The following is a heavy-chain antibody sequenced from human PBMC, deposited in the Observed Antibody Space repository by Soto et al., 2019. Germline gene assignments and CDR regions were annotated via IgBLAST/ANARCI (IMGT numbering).Heavy chain of an antibody. CDR1: GYTFTSYG. D-gene: IGHD2-2*01. J-gene: IGHJ5*02. CDR3: ARAQYCSSTSCYYWFDP. Sequence: GASVKVCCKASGYTFTSYGISWVRQAPGQGLGWMGWINAGNGNTKYSQKFQGRVTITRDTSASTAYMELSSLRSEDTAVYYCARAQYCSSTSCYYWFDPWGQGTLVTVSS. CDR2: INAGNGNT. V-gene: IGHV1-3*01.